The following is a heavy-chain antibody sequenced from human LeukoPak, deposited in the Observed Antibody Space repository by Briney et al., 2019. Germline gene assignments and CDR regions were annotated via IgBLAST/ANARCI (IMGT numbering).Heavy chain of an antibody. CDR3: AREALLTSGYNFDY. V-gene: IGHV4-38-2*02. Sequence: SETLSLTCTVSGYSISSGYYWGWIRQPPGKGLEWIGSIYHSGSTYYNPSLKSRVTISVDTSKNQSSLKLSSVTAADTAVYYCAREALLTSGYNFDYWGQGTLVTVSS. J-gene: IGHJ4*02. CDR2: IYHSGST. CDR1: GYSISSGYY. D-gene: IGHD3-3*01.